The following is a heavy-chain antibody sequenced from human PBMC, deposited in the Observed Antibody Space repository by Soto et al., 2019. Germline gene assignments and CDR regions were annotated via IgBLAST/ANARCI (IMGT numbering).Heavy chain of an antibody. CDR1: GYMFISYG. V-gene: IGHV1-18*01. Sequence: DSVKVSCKASGYMFISYGINWVRQAPGQGHEWMGWISAYNGNIKYAQNLQGRVTMTTDTSTSTAYMEMRSLRSDDTAVYYCVRDLDGSGSYYTDYWGPGTLVTVSS. D-gene: IGHD3-10*01. CDR3: VRDLDGSGSYYTDY. J-gene: IGHJ4*02. CDR2: ISAYNGNI.